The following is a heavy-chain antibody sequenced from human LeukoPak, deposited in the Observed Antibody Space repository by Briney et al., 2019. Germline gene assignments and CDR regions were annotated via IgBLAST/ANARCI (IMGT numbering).Heavy chain of an antibody. Sequence: GGSLRLSCVTSGFIFRSYVMNWVRQPPGKGLEWVSTISGATGDTLYADSVKGRFTISRDISKNTLYLEMKTLRADDTALYFCARGEDSNGWHWGPDYWGQGVLVTVSS. J-gene: IGHJ4*02. CDR1: GFIFRSYV. V-gene: IGHV3-23*01. CDR2: ISGATGDT. CDR3: ARGEDSNGWHWGPDY. D-gene: IGHD6-19*01.